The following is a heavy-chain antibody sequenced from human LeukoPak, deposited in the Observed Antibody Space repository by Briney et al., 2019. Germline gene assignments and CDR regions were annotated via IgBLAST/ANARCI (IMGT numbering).Heavy chain of an antibody. J-gene: IGHJ4*02. CDR1: KFTVSSKY. Sequence: GGSLRLSCAASKFTVSSKYMSWVRQAPGKGLEWVSVIYSGGSTHYADSVKGRFTISRDNSKNTLYLQMNSLRAEDTAVYYCASLYYGGNNFDYWGQGTLVTVSS. CDR2: IYSGGST. CDR3: ASLYYGGNNFDY. D-gene: IGHD4-23*01. V-gene: IGHV3-66*01.